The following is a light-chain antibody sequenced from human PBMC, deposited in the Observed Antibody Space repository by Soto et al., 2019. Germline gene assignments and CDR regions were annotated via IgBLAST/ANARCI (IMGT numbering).Light chain of an antibody. CDR1: RSISSY. Sequence: DIQMTQSPSSLSASVGDRVTITCRASRSISSYLNWYQQKPGKAPKLLIYAASSLQSGVPSRFSGSGSATDFTLTISSLQPEDFATYYCQQSYSTPRAFGQGTRLEIK. CDR3: QQSYSTPRA. J-gene: IGKJ5*01. V-gene: IGKV1-39*01. CDR2: AAS.